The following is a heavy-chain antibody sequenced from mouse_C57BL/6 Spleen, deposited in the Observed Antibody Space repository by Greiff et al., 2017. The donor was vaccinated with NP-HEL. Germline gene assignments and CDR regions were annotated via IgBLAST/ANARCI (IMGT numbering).Heavy chain of an antibody. Sequence: QVQLKQPGAELVRPGSSVKLSCKASGYTFTSYWMDWVKQRPGQGLEWIGNIYPSDSETHYNQKFKDKATLTVDKSSSTAYMQLSSLTSEDSAVYYCASRGPYDYDAYWGQGTLVTVSA. CDR1: GYTFTSYW. CDR3: ASRGPYDYDAY. J-gene: IGHJ3*01. CDR2: IYPSDSET. V-gene: IGHV1-61*01. D-gene: IGHD2-4*01.